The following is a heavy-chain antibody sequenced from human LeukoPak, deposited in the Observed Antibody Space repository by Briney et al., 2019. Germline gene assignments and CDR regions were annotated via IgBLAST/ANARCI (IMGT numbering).Heavy chain of an antibody. J-gene: IGHJ4*02. D-gene: IGHD5-12*01. CDR2: IYYSGST. CDR1: GGSISSSSYY. CDR3: ARQVGWLRDGDFDY. V-gene: IGHV4-39*01. Sequence: SETLPLTCTVSGGSISSSSYYWGWIRQPPGRGLEWIGSIYYSGSTYYNPSLKSRVTISVDTSKNQFSLKLSSVTAADTAVYYCARQVGWLRDGDFDYWGQGTLVTVSS.